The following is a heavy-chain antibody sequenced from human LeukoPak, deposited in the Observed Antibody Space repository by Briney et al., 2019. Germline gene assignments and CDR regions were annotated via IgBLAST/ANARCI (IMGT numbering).Heavy chain of an antibody. CDR2: INHSGST. D-gene: IGHD3-10*01. V-gene: IGHV4-34*01. Sequence: ASETLSLTCAVYGGSFSGYYWSWIRQPPGKGLEWMGEINHSGSTNYNPSLKSRVTISVDTSKNQFSLKLSSVTAADTAVYYCARVTLPTYYYGSGSYYNPAFDYWGQGTLVTVSS. J-gene: IGHJ4*02. CDR1: GGSFSGYY. CDR3: ARVTLPTYYYGSGSYYNPAFDY.